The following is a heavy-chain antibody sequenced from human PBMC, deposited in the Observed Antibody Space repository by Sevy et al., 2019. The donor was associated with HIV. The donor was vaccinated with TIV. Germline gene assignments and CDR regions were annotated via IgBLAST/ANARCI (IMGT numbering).Heavy chain of an antibody. J-gene: IGHJ4*02. V-gene: IGHV1-24*01. CDR2: FDPEDDER. D-gene: IGHD3-22*01. CDR3: ATTKDYYENSGDPFDY. CDR1: GNTLTQLS. Sequence: ASVKVSCKVSGNTLTQLSMHWVRQVPGKGLEWMGRFDPEDDERIYAQKFQGRVTMTEDTSTDTAYMERGSLKSEETAVYYCATTKDYYENSGDPFDYWGQGTLVTVSS.